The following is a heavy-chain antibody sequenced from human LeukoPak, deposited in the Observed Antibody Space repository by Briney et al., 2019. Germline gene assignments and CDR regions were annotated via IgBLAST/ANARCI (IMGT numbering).Heavy chain of an antibody. CDR2: ISGDGAST. D-gene: IGHD3-10*01. J-gene: IGHJ3*01. Sequence: GGSLRLSCAASGFTFAIHAMTWVRQAPGKGLEWVSGISGDGASTHYAESPKGQFTISRDNSQNTLFLQMNSLRVEDTAIYYCAKDSYASGRPLHTFDVWGQGTMVTVSS. CDR3: AKDSYASGRPLHTFDV. CDR1: GFTFAIHA. V-gene: IGHV3-23*01.